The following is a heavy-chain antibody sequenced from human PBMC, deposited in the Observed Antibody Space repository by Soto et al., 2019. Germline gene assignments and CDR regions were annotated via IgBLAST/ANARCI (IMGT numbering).Heavy chain of an antibody. CDR1: Y. CDR2: INHSGST. V-gene: IGHV4-34*01. Sequence: YWSWIRQPPGKGLEWIGEINHSGSTNYNPSLKSRVTISVDTSKNQFSLKLSSVTAADTAVYYCARASKYNWNDAYGMDVWGQGTTVTVSS. CDR3: ARASKYNWNDAYGMDV. J-gene: IGHJ6*02. D-gene: IGHD1-1*01.